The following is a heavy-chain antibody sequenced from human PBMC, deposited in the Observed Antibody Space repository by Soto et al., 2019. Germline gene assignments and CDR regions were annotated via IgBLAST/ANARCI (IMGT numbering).Heavy chain of an antibody. J-gene: IGHJ6*02. V-gene: IGHV1-69*12. CDR3: ARDNDRLQLGGNYYYILDV. D-gene: IGHD4-4*01. CDR2: IIPLFRTP. CDR1: GGTFSSSA. Sequence: QVQLVQSGAEMKEPGSSVKVSCKTSGGTFSSSAISWLRQAPGQGLEWMVGIIPLFRTPDYAQKFKGRVTIAADEYTSTAYMELSSLRSEDTAVYYCARDNDRLQLGGNYYYILDVWGQGTTITVSS.